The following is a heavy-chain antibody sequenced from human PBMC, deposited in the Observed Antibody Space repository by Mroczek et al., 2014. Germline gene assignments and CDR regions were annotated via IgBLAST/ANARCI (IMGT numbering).Heavy chain of an antibody. CDR2: IYYSGST. Sequence: QVQLVESGPGLVKPSQTLSLTCTVSGGSISSGGYYWSWIRQHPGKGLEWIGYIYYSGSTYYNPSLKSRVTISVDTSKNQFSLKLSSVTAADTAVYYCARDTWASSCSSTSCSPDAFDIWGQGTMVTRLF. D-gene: IGHD2-2*01. J-gene: IGHJ3*02. CDR3: ARDTWASSCSSTSCSPDAFDI. V-gene: IGHV4-31*03. CDR1: GGSISSGGYY.